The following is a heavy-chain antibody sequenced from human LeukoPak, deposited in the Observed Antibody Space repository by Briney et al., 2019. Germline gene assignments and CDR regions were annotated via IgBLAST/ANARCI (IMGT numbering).Heavy chain of an antibody. J-gene: IGHJ6*03. CDR1: GGTFSSYA. CDR2: IIPIFGTA. Sequence: SVKVSCKASGGTFSSYANSWVRQAPGQGLEWMGGIIPIFGTANYAQKFQGRVTITTDESTSTAYMELSSLRSEDTAVYYCARDRQNPMDVWGKGTTVTVSS. V-gene: IGHV1-69*05. CDR3: ARDRQNPMDV.